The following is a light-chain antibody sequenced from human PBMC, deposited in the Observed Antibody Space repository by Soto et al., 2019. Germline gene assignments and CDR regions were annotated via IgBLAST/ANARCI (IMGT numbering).Light chain of an antibody. CDR1: KSVSSN. CDR2: DAS. J-gene: IGKJ4*01. V-gene: IGKV3-15*01. CDR3: QQYNNWLT. Sequence: EIIMTQSPATVSVSPGERATLSCRAGKSVSSNLAWYQQKPGQAPRLLIYDASTRATGIPDRFSASGSGTEFTLTISSLQSEDFAVYYCQQYNNWLTFGGGTKVDIK.